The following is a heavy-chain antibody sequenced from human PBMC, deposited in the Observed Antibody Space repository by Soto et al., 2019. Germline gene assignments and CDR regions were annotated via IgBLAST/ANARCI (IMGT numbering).Heavy chain of an antibody. Sequence: QVQLVQSGGEVKKPGASVKVSCQASGYTFSDYAISWVRQAPGQGLEWMGWISASTRNTDQAQNFQGRVIMTLDTSTNTAYMELRSLRSDDTAVYYCMRCYCSVGSCYACWHFDLWGRGTLVTVSS. CDR1: GYTFSDYA. J-gene: IGHJ2*01. D-gene: IGHD2-15*01. V-gene: IGHV1-18*01. CDR2: ISASTRNT. CDR3: MRCYCSVGSCYACWHFDL.